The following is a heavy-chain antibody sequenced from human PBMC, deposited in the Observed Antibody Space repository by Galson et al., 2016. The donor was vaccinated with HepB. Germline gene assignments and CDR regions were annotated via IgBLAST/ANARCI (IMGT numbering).Heavy chain of an antibody. CDR3: VKGGEPSDRRRQIANYYQPMDV. V-gene: IGHV3-30*02. Sequence: SLRLSCASSGFSFCAYGMHWVRQAPGKGLEWLSIISYDGTNKNYVDSVKGRFTISRDNSKNTLYLQMNSLRPEDTALYYCVKGGEPSDRRRQIANYYQPMDVWGRGTTVIVSS. CDR2: ISYDGTNK. D-gene: IGHD3-22*01. CDR1: GFSFCAYG. J-gene: IGHJ6*03.